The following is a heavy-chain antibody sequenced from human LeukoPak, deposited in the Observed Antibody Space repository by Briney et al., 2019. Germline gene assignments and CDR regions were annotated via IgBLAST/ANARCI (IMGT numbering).Heavy chain of an antibody. D-gene: IGHD3-22*01. Sequence: GGSLRLSCAASEFTVSSNYMSWVRQAPGKGLEWVSVIYSGGSTYYADSVKGRFTISRDNSKNTLYLQMNSLRAEDTAVYYCARDSEAVSGYYGYWGQGTLVTVSS. CDR1: EFTVSSNY. V-gene: IGHV3-53*01. J-gene: IGHJ4*02. CDR3: ARDSEAVSGYYGY. CDR2: IYSGGST.